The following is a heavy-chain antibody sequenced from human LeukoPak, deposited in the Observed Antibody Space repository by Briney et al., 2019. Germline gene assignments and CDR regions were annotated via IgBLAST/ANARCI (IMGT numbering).Heavy chain of an antibody. D-gene: IGHD1-26*01. J-gene: IGHJ5*02. CDR1: VFTFSIYA. Sequence: GGSLRLSCAASVFTFSIYAMHWVREAPGKGLEWVAVISYDGSNKYYADSVKSRFTISRDNSKNTLYLQMNSLRDEDTAVYYCARDSLLRGIVGATVSWFDPWGQGTLVTVSS. V-gene: IGHV3-30-3*01. CDR2: ISYDGSNK. CDR3: ARDSLLRGIVGATVSWFDP.